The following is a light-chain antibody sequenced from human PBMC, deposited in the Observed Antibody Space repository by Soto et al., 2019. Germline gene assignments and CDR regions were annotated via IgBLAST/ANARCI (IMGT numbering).Light chain of an antibody. V-gene: IGKV1-5*01. CDR1: QTISSW. J-gene: IGKJ5*01. Sequence: DIQMTQSPSTLSASVGDRVTIAGLASQTISSWLAWYQQKPGKAPTLLIYDASTLERGVPSRFSGTGSGTEFTLSIDSLQPDDFATYYCQQYHTSSITFGQGTRLEIK. CDR3: QQYHTSSIT. CDR2: DAS.